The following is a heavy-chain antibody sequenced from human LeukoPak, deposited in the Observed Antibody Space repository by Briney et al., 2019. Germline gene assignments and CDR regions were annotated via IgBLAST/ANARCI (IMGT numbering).Heavy chain of an antibody. V-gene: IGHV4-31*03. Sequence: PSETLSLTCTVSGGSISSGGYYWSWIRQHPGKSLEWIGYIYYSGSTYYNPSLKSRVTISVDTSKNQFSLKLSSVTAADTAVYYCARDRDGYNPFSDYWGQGTLVTVSS. CDR3: ARDRDGYNPFSDY. CDR2: IYYSGST. CDR1: GGSISSGGYY. J-gene: IGHJ4*02. D-gene: IGHD5-24*01.